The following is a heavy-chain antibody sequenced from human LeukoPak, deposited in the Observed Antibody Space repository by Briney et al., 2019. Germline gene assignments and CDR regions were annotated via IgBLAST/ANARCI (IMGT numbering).Heavy chain of an antibody. D-gene: IGHD3-16*02. J-gene: IGHJ4*02. V-gene: IGHV1-2*02. CDR1: GYTFTAYY. CDR3: ARPLSPYQFYFHT. Sequence: APSVKVSCKASGYTFTAYYMHWVREAPGQGREWMGWIDPNGGGKNYAQKFQGRVTMTRDTSISTAYMELSSLTSDDTAVYYCARPLSPYQFYFHTWGQGTLLTVSS. CDR2: IDPNGGGK.